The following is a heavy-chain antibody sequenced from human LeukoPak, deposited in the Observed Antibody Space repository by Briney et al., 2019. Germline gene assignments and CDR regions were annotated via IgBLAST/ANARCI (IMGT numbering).Heavy chain of an antibody. Sequence: GGSLRLSCAASGFTFSNYAMSWVRQAPGKGLEWVSAIIGGGSTFYADSVKGRFTVSRDNSKNALYLQMSSLRAEDTAVYYCARRGVAVAGWTYYFDYWGQGTLVTVSS. CDR1: GFTFSNYA. CDR2: IIGGGST. V-gene: IGHV3-23*01. D-gene: IGHD6-19*01. J-gene: IGHJ4*02. CDR3: ARRGVAVAGWTYYFDY.